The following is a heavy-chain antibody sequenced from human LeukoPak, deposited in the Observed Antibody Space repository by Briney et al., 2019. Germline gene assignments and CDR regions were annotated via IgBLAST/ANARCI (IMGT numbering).Heavy chain of an antibody. CDR3: ARRPPSRLR. CDR1: GFTFSSYA. J-gene: IGHJ4*02. Sequence: PGGSPRLSCAASGFTFSSYAMHWVRQAPGKGLEWVAVISYDGSNKYYADSVKGRFTISRDNSKNTLYLQMNSLRAEDTAVYYCARRPPSRLRWGQGTLVTVSS. V-gene: IGHV3-30-3*01. CDR2: ISYDGSNK.